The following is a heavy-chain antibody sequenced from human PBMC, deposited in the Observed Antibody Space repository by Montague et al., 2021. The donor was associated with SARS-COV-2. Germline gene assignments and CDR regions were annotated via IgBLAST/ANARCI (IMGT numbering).Heavy chain of an antibody. J-gene: IGHJ6*02. V-gene: IGHV2-70*11. D-gene: IGHD3-9*01. CDR3: ARTYYDILTGRDYGMDV. Sequence: PALVKPTQTLTLTCTFSGFLLSTSGMCVSWIRQPPGKALEWLARIDWDDDKYYSTSLKTRLTISKDTSKNQVVLTMTNMDPVGTATYYCARTYYDILTGRDYGMDVWGQGTTVTVSS. CDR1: GFLLSTSGMC. CDR2: IDWDDDK.